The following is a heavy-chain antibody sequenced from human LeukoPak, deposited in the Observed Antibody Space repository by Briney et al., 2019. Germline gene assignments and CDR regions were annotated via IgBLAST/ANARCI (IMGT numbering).Heavy chain of an antibody. Sequence: SETLSLTCTVSGGSISSYYWSWIRQPPGKGLEWIGYIYYSGSTNYNPSLKSRVTISVDTSMNQFSLKLSSVTAADTAVYYCAGTYYDFWSGYYGTNWFDPWGQGTLVTVSS. J-gene: IGHJ5*02. CDR1: GGSISSYY. CDR2: IYYSGST. D-gene: IGHD3-3*01. CDR3: AGTYYDFWSGYYGTNWFDP. V-gene: IGHV4-59*01.